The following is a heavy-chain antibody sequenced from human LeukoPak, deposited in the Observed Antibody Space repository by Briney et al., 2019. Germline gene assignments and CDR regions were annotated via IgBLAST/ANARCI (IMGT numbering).Heavy chain of an antibody. V-gene: IGHV4-39*07. J-gene: IGHJ3*02. CDR2: IYYSGNT. CDR3: ARLYCSGGSCYLSGYAFDI. Sequence: PSETLSLTCTVSGVSISSSNSYWGWIRQPPGKGLEWIGSIYYSGNTYYNPSLKSRVTISVDTSKNQFSLKLSSVTAADTAVYYCARLYCSGGSCYLSGYAFDIWGQGTMVTVSS. D-gene: IGHD2-15*01. CDR1: GVSISSSNSY.